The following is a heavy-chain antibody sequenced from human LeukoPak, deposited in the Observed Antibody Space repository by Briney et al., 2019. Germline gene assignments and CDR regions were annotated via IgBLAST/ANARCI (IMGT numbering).Heavy chain of an antibody. Sequence: GGSLTLSCVASGFTFSSYSMNWVRQAPGKGLAWVASISSSSSYIYYADSVKGRFTISRDNAKNSLYLQMNSLRAEDTAVYYCARDGTYSSGWYGNEYYYGMDVWGQGTTVTVSS. CDR1: GFTFSSYS. J-gene: IGHJ6*02. D-gene: IGHD6-19*01. CDR3: ARDGTYSSGWYGNEYYYGMDV. V-gene: IGHV3-21*01. CDR2: ISSSSSYI.